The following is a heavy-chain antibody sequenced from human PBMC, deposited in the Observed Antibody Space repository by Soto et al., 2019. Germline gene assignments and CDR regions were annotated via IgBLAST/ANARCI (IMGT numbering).Heavy chain of an antibody. CDR1: GDTFTRDE. V-gene: IGHV1-8*01. CDR2: MTLNGGNT. J-gene: IGHJ6*03. Sequence: QVQLVQSGAEVKKPGASVKVSCKASGDTFTRDEITWVRQATGQGLEWMGWMTLNGGNTGYAQTFQGRVSMTGNPPISKAYMALRSLRSEDTVVYYCARGPRGSRYFYYLDVWGKGTTVIVSS. CDR3: ARGPRGSRYFYYLDV. D-gene: IGHD3-16*01.